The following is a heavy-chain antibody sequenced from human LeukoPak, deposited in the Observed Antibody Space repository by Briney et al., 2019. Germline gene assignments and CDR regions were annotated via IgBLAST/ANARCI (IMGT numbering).Heavy chain of an antibody. CDR2: VVGNGGTT. V-gene: IGHV3-64*01. J-gene: IGHJ4*02. CDR1: GFTFTTHT. CDR3: ARERAFYYFDY. Sequence: PGGSLRLSCAPSGFTFTTHTIRWVRQAPGKGLEYVSAVVGNGGTTYYANSVKGRFTISRDNSKNTVYLQMGSLRAEDTAVYYCARERAFYYFDYWGQGALVTVSS.